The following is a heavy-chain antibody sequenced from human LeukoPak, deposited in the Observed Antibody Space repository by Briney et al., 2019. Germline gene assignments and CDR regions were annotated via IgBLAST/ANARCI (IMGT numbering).Heavy chain of an antibody. CDR3: ARRYFDS. CDR1: GFTFSSYA. CDR2: IKQDGSEI. Sequence: GGSLRLSCAASGFTFSSYAMHWVRQAPGKGLEWVANIKQDGSEIYYVASVKGRFTISRDNTKNSLYLQMNSLRAEDTAVYYCARRYFDSWGQGTLVTVSS. J-gene: IGHJ4*02. V-gene: IGHV3-7*01.